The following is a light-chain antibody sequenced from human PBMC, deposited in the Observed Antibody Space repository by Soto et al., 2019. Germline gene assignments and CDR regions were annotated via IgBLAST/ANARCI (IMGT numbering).Light chain of an antibody. CDR2: LGS. CDR3: IQALQAPPD. CDR1: QSLLHSNGYNY. Sequence: DIVMTQSPLSLPVTPGEPASISCRSSQSLLHSNGYNYLDWYLQKPGQSPQLLIYLGSNRASGVPDRFSGSGAGSDFTLKISRVEAEDVWVYYCIQALQAPPDFGGETKVELK. V-gene: IGKV2-28*01. J-gene: IGKJ4*01.